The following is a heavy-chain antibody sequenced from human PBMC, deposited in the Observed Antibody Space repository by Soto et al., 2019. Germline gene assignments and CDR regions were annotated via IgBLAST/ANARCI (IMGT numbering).Heavy chain of an antibody. Sequence: QERLVQSGAEVRKPGSSVNVSCKVTGGTSTRYAINWVRQAPGQGLEWMGGIVPMFGTSKYAQKFQGRVTITADTSTNIAYMELRSLSSEDTAVYYCNRGSEYDFWSGYLWGQGTLVSVSS. V-gene: IGHV1-69*06. D-gene: IGHD3-3*01. CDR1: GGTSTRYA. J-gene: IGHJ4*02. CDR2: IVPMFGTS. CDR3: NRGSEYDFWSGYL.